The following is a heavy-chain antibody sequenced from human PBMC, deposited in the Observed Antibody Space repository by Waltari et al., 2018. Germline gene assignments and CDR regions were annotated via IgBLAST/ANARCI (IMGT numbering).Heavy chain of an antibody. Sequence: QLQLQESGPGLVKPSGTLSPICAVSGDSMILSDYWSWVRQPPGKGLEWIGQVRGDGKTNYNPSFASRVTMSLDTSTYHFALKLTSATAADTALYYCARDRGRGLYLDTWGQGTLVTVSP. CDR3: ARDRGRGLYLDT. D-gene: IGHD1-1*01. CDR2: VRGDGKT. J-gene: IGHJ4*02. V-gene: IGHV4-4*02. CDR1: GDSMILSDY.